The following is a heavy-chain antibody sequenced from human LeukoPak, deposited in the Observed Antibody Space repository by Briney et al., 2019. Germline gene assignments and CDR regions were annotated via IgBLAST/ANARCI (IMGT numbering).Heavy chain of an antibody. J-gene: IGHJ4*02. CDR3: ARVGDSYGYEWPY. V-gene: IGHV1-2*02. CDR1: GYTFTGYY. CDR2: INPNSGGT. D-gene: IGHD5-18*01. Sequence: ASVRVSCKASGYTFTGYYMHWVRQAPGQGLEWMGWINPNSGGTNYAQRFQGRVTMTRDTSITTAYMELSRLRSDDTAVYYCARVGDSYGYEWPYWGQGTLVTVSS.